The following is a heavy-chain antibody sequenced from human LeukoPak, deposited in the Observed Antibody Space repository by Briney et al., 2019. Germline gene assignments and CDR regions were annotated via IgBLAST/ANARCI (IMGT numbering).Heavy chain of an antibody. CDR1: GGSISSYY. D-gene: IGHD3-22*01. J-gene: IGHJ4*02. V-gene: IGHV4-59*08. Sequence: SETLSLTCTVSGGSISSYYWSWIRQPPGKGLEWIGYIYYSGSTYYNPSLKSRVTISVDTSKNQFSLKLSFVTAADTAVYYCARGYYYDSSGHDPYFDYWGQGTLVTVSS. CDR3: ARGYYYDSSGHDPYFDY. CDR2: IYYSGST.